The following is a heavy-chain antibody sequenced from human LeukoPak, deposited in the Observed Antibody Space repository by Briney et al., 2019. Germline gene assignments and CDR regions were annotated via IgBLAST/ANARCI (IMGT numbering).Heavy chain of an antibody. CDR3: ARDRLAAAGYYFDY. CDR1: GGSMSSYY. Sequence: SETLSLTCSVSGGSMSSYYWSWIRQPPGKGLEWIGYIYYRGSTNYNPSLKSRVTISVDTSKNQFSLKLISVTAADTAVYYCARDRLAAAGYYFDYWGQGTLVTVSS. CDR2: IYYRGST. D-gene: IGHD6-13*01. J-gene: IGHJ4*02. V-gene: IGHV4-59*01.